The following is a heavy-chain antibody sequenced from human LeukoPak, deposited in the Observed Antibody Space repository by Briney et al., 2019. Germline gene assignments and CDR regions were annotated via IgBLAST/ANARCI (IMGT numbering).Heavy chain of an antibody. J-gene: IGHJ4*02. CDR1: GGSISSLS. D-gene: IGHD6-6*01. Sequence: SETLSLTCSVSGGSISSLSWSWIRQPPGKGLEWIGYIYYTGSTNYNPSLKSRVTMFVDMSKNQFSLRLSSVTAADTAVYYCARHRAYSSSSPFDYWGQGTVVTVSS. CDR2: IYYTGST. CDR3: ARHRAYSSSSPFDY. V-gene: IGHV4-59*08.